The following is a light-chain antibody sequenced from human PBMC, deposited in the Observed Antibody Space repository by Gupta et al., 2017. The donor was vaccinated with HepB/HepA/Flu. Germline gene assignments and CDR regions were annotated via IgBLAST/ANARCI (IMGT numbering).Light chain of an antibody. CDR3: AAWDDSLNGMM. CDR2: SDH. J-gene: IGLJ3*02. CDR1: SSNIGVNT. Sequence: QPELTQPPSASGTPGQRVTIPCSGSSSNIGVNTVSWYQQVPGMAPKLLIYSDHQRPSGVPDRFSGSKSGTSASLAISGHQSEDETDYYCAAWDDSLNGMMFGGGTKLTVL. V-gene: IGLV1-44*01.